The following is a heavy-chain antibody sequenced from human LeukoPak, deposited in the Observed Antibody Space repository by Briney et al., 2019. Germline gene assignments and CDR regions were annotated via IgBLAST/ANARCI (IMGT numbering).Heavy chain of an antibody. Sequence: SVKVSCKASGGTFSSYAISWMRRAPGQGLEWMGRIIPIFGTANYAQKFQGRVTITTDGSTSTAYMELSSLRSEDTAVYYCARGTPPYYYDSSGYGLDYWGQGTLVTVSS. V-gene: IGHV1-69*05. CDR2: IIPIFGTA. CDR1: GGTFSSYA. CDR3: ARGTPPYYYDSSGYGLDY. J-gene: IGHJ4*02. D-gene: IGHD3-22*01.